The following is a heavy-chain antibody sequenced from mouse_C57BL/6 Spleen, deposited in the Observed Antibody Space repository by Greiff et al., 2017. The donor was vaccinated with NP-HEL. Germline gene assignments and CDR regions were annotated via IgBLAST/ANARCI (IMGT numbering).Heavy chain of an antibody. D-gene: IGHD1-1*01. Sequence: QVQLQQPGAELVKPGASVKMSCKASGYTFTSYWITWVKQRPGQGLEWIGDIYPGSGSTNYNEKFKSKATLTVDTSSSTAYMQLSSLTSEDSAVYYCASNYYGSSYYAMDYWGQGTSVTVSS. V-gene: IGHV1-55*01. CDR1: GYTFTSYW. CDR2: IYPGSGST. J-gene: IGHJ4*01. CDR3: ASNYYGSSYYAMDY.